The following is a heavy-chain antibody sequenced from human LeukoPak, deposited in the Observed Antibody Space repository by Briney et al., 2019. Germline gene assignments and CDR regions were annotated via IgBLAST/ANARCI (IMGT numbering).Heavy chain of an antibody. CDR2: IYYSGST. CDR3: ARGGPGVTMVRGVTKRANWFDP. CDR1: GGSISSYY. V-gene: IGHV4-59*01. J-gene: IGHJ5*02. D-gene: IGHD3-10*01. Sequence: SETLSLTCTVSGGSISSYYWSWIRQPPGKGLEWIGYIYYSGSTNYNPSLKSRVTISVDTSKNQFSLKLSSVTAADTAVYYCARGGPGVTMVRGVTKRANWFDPWGQGTLVTVSS.